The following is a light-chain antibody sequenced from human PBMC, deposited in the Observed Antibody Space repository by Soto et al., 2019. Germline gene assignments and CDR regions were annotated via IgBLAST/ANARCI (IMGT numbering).Light chain of an antibody. Sequence: DIQMTQFPSTLTPSVGDRVTITCRASRSISDWLAWYQQKPGKAPKLLIFDASTLKSGVPSRSSGSGSGTEFTLTITGLQPEDVATYYCLQYSSHSWTFGQGTKVDIK. V-gene: IGKV1-5*01. CDR1: RSISDW. J-gene: IGKJ1*01. CDR2: DAS. CDR3: LQYSSHSWT.